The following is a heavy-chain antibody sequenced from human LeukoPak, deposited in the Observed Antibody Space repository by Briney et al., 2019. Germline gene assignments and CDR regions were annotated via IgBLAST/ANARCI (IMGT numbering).Heavy chain of an antibody. CDR3: ARGTNRTYYYYGMDV. V-gene: IGHV4-59*01. CDR1: GGSISSYY. J-gene: IGHJ6*02. Sequence: SETLSLTCTVSGGSISSYYWSWIRQPPGKGLEWLGYIYYSGSTNYNPSLKSRVTISVDTSKNQFSLKLSSVTAADTAVYYCARGTNRTYYYYGMDVWGQGTTVTVSS. CDR2: IYYSGST. D-gene: IGHD2-8*01.